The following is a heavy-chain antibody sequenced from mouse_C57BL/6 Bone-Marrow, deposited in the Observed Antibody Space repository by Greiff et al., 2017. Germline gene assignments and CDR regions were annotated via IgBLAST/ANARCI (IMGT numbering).Heavy chain of an antibody. J-gene: IGHJ4*01. D-gene: IGHD2-4*01. V-gene: IGHV1-54*01. Sequence: VKLMESGAELVRPGPSVKVSCKASGYAFTNYLIEWVKQRPGQGLEWIGVINPGSGGTTYNEKFKGKATLTADKSSSTAYMQLSSLSSEDSADYFCARPYDYRCAMDYWGQGTSVTVSS. CDR2: INPGSGGT. CDR1: GYAFTNYL. CDR3: ARPYDYRCAMDY.